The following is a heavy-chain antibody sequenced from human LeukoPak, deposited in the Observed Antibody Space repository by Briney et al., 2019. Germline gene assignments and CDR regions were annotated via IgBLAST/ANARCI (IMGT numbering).Heavy chain of an antibody. J-gene: IGHJ4*02. CDR1: GFTFNSYG. CDR3: GKGSSTSGCPDY. CDR2: IRYDGSIK. V-gene: IGHV3-30*02. Sequence: HPGGSLRLSCAASGFTFNSYGMHWVRQAPGKGLDWVAFIRYDGSIKHCADSVKGRFTISRDNSKNTLSLQMNSLRPEDTAAYYCGKGSSTSGCPDYWGQGTLVTVSS. D-gene: IGHD6-19*01.